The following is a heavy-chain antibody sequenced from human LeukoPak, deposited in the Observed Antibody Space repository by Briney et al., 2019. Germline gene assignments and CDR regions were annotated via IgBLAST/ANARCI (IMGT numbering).Heavy chain of an antibody. CDR1: GGSFSGYY. J-gene: IGHJ4*02. Sequence: SETLSLTCAVYGGSFSGYYWSWIRQPPGKGLEWIGEINHSGSTNYNPSLKSRVTISVDTSKNQFSLKLSSVTAADTAVTYCATTAIYDFWSGYYRLDPPRDWGQGTLVTVPS. CDR3: ATTAIYDFWSGYYRLDPPRD. D-gene: IGHD3-3*01. V-gene: IGHV4-34*01. CDR2: INHSGST.